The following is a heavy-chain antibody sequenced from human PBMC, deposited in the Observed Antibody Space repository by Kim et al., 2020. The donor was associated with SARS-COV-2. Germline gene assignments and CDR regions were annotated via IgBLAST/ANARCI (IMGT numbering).Heavy chain of an antibody. V-gene: IGHV3-7*01. J-gene: IGHJ4*02. D-gene: IGHD3-10*01. CDR1: GFTFSNDW. CDR3: ARSVFGDNY. Sequence: GGSLRLSCAASGFTFSNDWMTWVRQAPGKGLEWVANINNEGSEIYYVDSVKGRFTISRDNAKNSLYLQMNSLRVEDTAVYYCARSVFGDNYWGSGDLV. CDR2: INNEGSEI.